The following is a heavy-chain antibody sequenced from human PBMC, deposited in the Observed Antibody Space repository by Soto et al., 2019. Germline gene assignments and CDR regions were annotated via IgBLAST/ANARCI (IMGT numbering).Heavy chain of an antibody. Sequence: SQTLSLTCAISGDSVSSNSAAWNWIRQSPSRGLEWLGRTYYRSKWYNDYAVSVKSRITINPDTSKNQFSLKLSYVTAADTAVYYCARGYSSSWTVGYYYGMDVWGQGTTVTVSS. D-gene: IGHD6-13*01. CDR2: TYYRSKWYN. V-gene: IGHV6-1*01. CDR1: GDSVSSNSAA. CDR3: ARGYSSSWTVGYYYGMDV. J-gene: IGHJ6*02.